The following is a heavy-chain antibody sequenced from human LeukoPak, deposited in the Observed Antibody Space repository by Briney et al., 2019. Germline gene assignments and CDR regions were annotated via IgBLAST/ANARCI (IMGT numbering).Heavy chain of an antibody. Sequence: GGSLRLSCAASGFTVSSNYMSWVRQAPGKGLEWVSVIYSGGSTYYADSVKGRFTISRDNSKNTLYLQMDSLRAEDTAVYYCARGDPYNWFDPWGQGTLVTVSS. CDR3: ARGDPYNWFDP. CDR1: GFTVSSNY. V-gene: IGHV3-53*01. CDR2: IYSGGST. D-gene: IGHD2-21*02. J-gene: IGHJ5*02.